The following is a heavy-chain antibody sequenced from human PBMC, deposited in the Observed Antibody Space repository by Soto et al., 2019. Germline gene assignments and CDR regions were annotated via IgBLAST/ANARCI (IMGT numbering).Heavy chain of an antibody. D-gene: IGHD4-4*01. CDR2: ILHDGSAE. CDR3: ARSRDGYSFYFYFGMDV. J-gene: IGHJ6*02. CDR1: GFTFTSYD. V-gene: IGHV3-30*03. Sequence: GGSLRLSCAASGFTFTSYDMHWVRQAPGKGLEWMALILHDGSAEYYADSVKGRFTISRDNSKSTLYLQMNSLRAEDTAVYYCARSRDGYSFYFYFGMDVWGQGTTVTVSS.